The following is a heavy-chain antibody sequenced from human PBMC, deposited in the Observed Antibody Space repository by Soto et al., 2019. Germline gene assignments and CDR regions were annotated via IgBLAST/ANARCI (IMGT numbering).Heavy chain of an antibody. CDR2: FNTGNGDT. J-gene: IGHJ4*02. CDR3: ARVVPLYDRTSPLDY. D-gene: IGHD3-22*01. V-gene: IGHV1-3*04. Sequence: QVQLVQSGAEEKKPGASVKVSSKASGYTFSTYGIHWVRQAPGQRLEWMGWFNTGNGDTKYSQKFQGRVTLTGDTSASTASMELSGLRSADTAVYYCARVVPLYDRTSPLDYWGQGTLVTVSS. CDR1: GYTFSTYG.